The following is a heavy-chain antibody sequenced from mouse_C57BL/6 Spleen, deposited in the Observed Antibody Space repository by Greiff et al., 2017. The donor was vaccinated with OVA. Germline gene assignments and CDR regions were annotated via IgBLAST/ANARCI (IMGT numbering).Heavy chain of an antibody. D-gene: IGHD1-1*01. CDR2: ISSGGSYT. V-gene: IGHV5-6*01. J-gene: IGHJ1*03. CDR3: ARHGSTTVVAWYFDV. CDR1: GFTFSSYG. Sequence: EVQLVESGGDLVKPGGSLKLSCAASGFTFSSYGMPWVRQTPDKRLEWVATISSGGSYTYYPDSVKGRFTSSRDNAKNTLYLQMSSLKSEDTAMYYCARHGSTTVVAWYFDVWGTGTTVTVSS.